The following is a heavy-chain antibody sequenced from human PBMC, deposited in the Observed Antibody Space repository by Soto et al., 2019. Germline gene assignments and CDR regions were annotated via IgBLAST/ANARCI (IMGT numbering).Heavy chain of an antibody. D-gene: IGHD3-3*01. CDR2: IYWDDDK. V-gene: IGHV2-5*02. J-gene: IGHJ4*02. Sequence: QITLNESGPTVVRPTETLTLTCRFSGFSLTTSGVGVGWIRQSPGKAPEWLALIYWDDDKRYSASLKSSLTITKGTSKNQVVLTVSDLDPKDTATYYCAHRVLRTVFGLVTTTAIYFDFWGQGTPVAVSS. CDR3: AHRVLRTVFGLVTTTAIYFDF. CDR1: GFSLTTSGVG.